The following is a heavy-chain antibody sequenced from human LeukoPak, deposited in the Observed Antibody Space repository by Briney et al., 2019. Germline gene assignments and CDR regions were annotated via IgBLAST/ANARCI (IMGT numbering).Heavy chain of an antibody. D-gene: IGHD3-10*01. J-gene: IGHJ6*03. Sequence: GGSLRLSCAASGFTFSSYWMSWVRQAPGKGLEWVANIKQDGSEKYYVDSVKGRFTISRDNAKNSLYLQMNSLRAEDTAVYYCARDNHSMVRGTSDYYYYYMDVWGKGTTVTVSS. V-gene: IGHV3-7*01. CDR1: GFTFSSYW. CDR2: IKQDGSEK. CDR3: ARDNHSMVRGTSDYYYYYMDV.